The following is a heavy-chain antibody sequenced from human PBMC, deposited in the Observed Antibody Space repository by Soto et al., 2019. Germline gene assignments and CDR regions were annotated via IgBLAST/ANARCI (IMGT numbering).Heavy chain of an antibody. Sequence: MRHPQGTGLEWLWTIYSSGTTYYNPSLKSRITMSLDTSKNQFSLNLGSVTAADTAVYYCMRIGRLSLARRYPDCWCPGTWVSGSS. CDR2: IYSSGTT. CDR3: MRIGRLSLARRYPDC. J-gene: IGHJ1*01. D-gene: IGHD2-2*01. V-gene: IGHV4-39*03.